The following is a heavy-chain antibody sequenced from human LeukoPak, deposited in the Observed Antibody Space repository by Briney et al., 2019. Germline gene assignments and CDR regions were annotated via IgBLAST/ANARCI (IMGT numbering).Heavy chain of an antibody. CDR3: AKDRGSGYHYFDY. V-gene: IGHV3-53*01. Sequence: GGPLRLSCAASGFTVGSSYMGWVRQAPGKGLEWVSVIYSGGSTYYADSMKGRFTISRDNSKNTLYLQMNSLRAEDTAVYYCAKDRGSGYHYFDYWGQGTLVTVSS. CDR2: IYSGGST. J-gene: IGHJ4*02. CDR1: GFTVGSSY. D-gene: IGHD3-22*01.